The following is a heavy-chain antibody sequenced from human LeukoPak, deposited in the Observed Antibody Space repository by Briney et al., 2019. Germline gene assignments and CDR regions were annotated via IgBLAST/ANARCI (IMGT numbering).Heavy chain of an antibody. CDR3: ARDPGYSSSWYYFDY. CDR1: GYTLTSYG. CDR2: ISAYNGNT. Sequence: ASVKVSCKASGYTLTSYGISWVRQAPGQGLEWMGWISAYNGNTNYAQKLQGRVTMTTDTSTSTAYMELRSLRSDDTAVYYCARDPGYSSSWYYFDYWGQGTLVTVSS. J-gene: IGHJ4*02. V-gene: IGHV1-18*01. D-gene: IGHD6-13*01.